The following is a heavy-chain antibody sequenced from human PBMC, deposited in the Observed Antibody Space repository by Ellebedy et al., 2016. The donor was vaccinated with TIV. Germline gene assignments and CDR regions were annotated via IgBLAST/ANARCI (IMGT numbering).Heavy chain of an antibody. J-gene: IGHJ5*02. CDR2: INSYNRNT. CDR3: ATVARSSSWLRLDP. CDR1: GYTFTSYS. D-gene: IGHD6-13*01. Sequence: AASVKVSCKASGYTFTSYSLTWARQAPGQGLEWMGWINSYNRNTDYAQKLQGRVTMTTDTSTSTAYMELRSLRSDDTAMYYCATVARSSSWLRLDPWGQGTLVTVSS. V-gene: IGHV1-18*04.